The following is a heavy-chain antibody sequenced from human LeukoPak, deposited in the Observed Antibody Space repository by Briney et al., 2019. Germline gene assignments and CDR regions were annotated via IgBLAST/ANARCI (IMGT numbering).Heavy chain of an antibody. CDR1: GFTFSTYV. D-gene: IGHD3-10*01. CDR3: ARVVAGSVYNSGMDV. Sequence: GGSLRLSCAASGFTFSTYVMHWVRQAPGKGLQWVAVILYDGSNKYFADSVKGRFIISRDNSRNTLYLQMNSLTAEDTAVYYCARVVAGSVYNSGMDVWGQGTTVTVSS. V-gene: IGHV3-30*01. J-gene: IGHJ6*02. CDR2: ILYDGSNK.